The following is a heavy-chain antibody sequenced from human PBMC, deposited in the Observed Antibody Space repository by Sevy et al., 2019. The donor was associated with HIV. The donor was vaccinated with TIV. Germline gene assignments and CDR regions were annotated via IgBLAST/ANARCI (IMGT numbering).Heavy chain of an antibody. Sequence: GGYLRLSWTASGFTFGDYCMSWVRQAPGKGLEWVAFLKSDVYGGTVDHAASVRGRFVISRDDSKTIAYLQMNDLKTEDTGVYYCTRWKAAQSIFDYWGQGALVTVSS. J-gene: IGHJ4*02. V-gene: IGHV3-49*04. CDR1: GFTFGDYC. D-gene: IGHD6-13*01. CDR3: TRWKAAQSIFDY. CDR2: LKSDVYGGTV.